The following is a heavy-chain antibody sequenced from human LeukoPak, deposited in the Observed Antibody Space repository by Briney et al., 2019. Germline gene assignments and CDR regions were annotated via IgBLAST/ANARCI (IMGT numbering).Heavy chain of an antibody. CDR1: GGTFSSYA. D-gene: IGHD6-6*01. V-gene: IGHV1-69*05. CDR3: ASPHSSSSEYFQH. CDR2: IIPIFGTA. Sequence: WASVKVSCKASGGTFSSYAISWVRQAPGQGLEWMGGIIPIFGTANYAQKFQGRVTITTDESTSTAYMELSSLRSEDTAVYYCASPHSSSSEYFQHWGQGTLVTVSS. J-gene: IGHJ1*01.